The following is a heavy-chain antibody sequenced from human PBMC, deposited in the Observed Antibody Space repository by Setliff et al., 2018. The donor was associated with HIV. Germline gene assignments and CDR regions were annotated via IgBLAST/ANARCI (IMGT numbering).Heavy chain of an antibody. D-gene: IGHD6-19*01. J-gene: IGHJ4*02. V-gene: IGHV4-61*02. CDR2: IHTSGNT. CDR1: GGSISSGDYY. CDR3: ARGIAVAGPYFDY. Sequence: SETLSLTCTVSGGSISSGDYYWTWIRQPAGKGLQWIGRIHTSGNTNYTPSLKSRVTISVDTPKNEFSLKLSSMTAADTAVYYCARGIAVAGPYFDYWGQGTLVTVPQ.